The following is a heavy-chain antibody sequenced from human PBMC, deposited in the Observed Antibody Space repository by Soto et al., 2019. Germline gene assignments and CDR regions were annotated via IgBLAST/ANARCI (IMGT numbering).Heavy chain of an antibody. Sequence: GGSLRLSCAASGFTFSSYSMNWVRQAPGKGLEWVSSISSSSSYIYYADSVKGRFTISRDNAKNSLYLQMNSLRAEDTAVYYCARDDCSSTSCYEVDYWGQGTLVTVSS. D-gene: IGHD2-2*01. V-gene: IGHV3-21*01. J-gene: IGHJ4*02. CDR3: ARDDCSSTSCYEVDY. CDR1: GFTFSSYS. CDR2: ISSSSSYI.